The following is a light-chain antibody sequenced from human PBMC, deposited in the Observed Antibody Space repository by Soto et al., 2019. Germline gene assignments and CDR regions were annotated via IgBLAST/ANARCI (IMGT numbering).Light chain of an antibody. J-gene: IGKJ1*01. Sequence: DVRITQSPSSLSASVGDRVTITCRASQSISRYLNWYQQKPGKAPELLIYAAFSLQGGVPSRFSGSGSGTDFTLTISSLQPEDFATYFCQQSYISPWTFGQGTKVDIK. CDR2: AAF. CDR3: QQSYISPWT. CDR1: QSISRY. V-gene: IGKV1-39*01.